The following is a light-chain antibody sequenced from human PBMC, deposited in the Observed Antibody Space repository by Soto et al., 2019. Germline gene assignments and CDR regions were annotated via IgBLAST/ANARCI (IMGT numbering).Light chain of an antibody. V-gene: IGKV1-17*03. CDR2: AAS. Sequence: DIQMTQSPSVMSASVGDTFTITCRASQGINYYLAWFQHQPGKVPKRLIYAASDLESGVPSRFSGSGSGTEFTLTISSLQPEDFATYYCLQHSTYPATFGGGTKVDIK. CDR1: QGINYY. J-gene: IGKJ4*01. CDR3: LQHSTYPAT.